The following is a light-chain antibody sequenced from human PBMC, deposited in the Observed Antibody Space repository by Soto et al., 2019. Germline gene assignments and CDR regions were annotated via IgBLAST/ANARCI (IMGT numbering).Light chain of an antibody. Sequence: QSALTQPRSVSGSPGQSVTISCTGTSSDVGGYNYVSWYQQHPGKAPKLMIYTVTKRPSGVPDRFSGSKSDNTASPTISGLQADDEADYYCCSYASSSSYVFGTGTKVPVL. CDR2: TVT. CDR3: CSYASSSSYV. CDR1: SSDVGGYNY. V-gene: IGLV2-11*01. J-gene: IGLJ1*01.